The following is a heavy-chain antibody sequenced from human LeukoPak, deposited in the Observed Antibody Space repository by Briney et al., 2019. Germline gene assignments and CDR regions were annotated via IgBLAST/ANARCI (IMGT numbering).Heavy chain of an antibody. CDR1: GGSISSSSYY. CDR2: IYYSGST. Sequence: SETLSLTCTVSGGSISSSSYYWGWIRHPPGKGLEGIGSIYYSGSTYYNPSLKSRVTISVDTSKNQFSLKLSSVTAADTAVYYCASNYYGSGSYYPYYFDYWGQGTLVTVSS. V-gene: IGHV4-39*01. D-gene: IGHD3-10*01. J-gene: IGHJ4*02. CDR3: ASNYYGSGSYYPYYFDY.